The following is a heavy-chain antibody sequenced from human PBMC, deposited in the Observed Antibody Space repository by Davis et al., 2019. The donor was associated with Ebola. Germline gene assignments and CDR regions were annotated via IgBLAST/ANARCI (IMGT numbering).Heavy chain of an antibody. D-gene: IGHD1-20*01. CDR1: GFTFSSYA. CDR2: ISGSGGST. CDR3: ARGRLTGTDYLDY. J-gene: IGHJ4*02. Sequence: GGSLRLSCAASGFTFSSYAMSWVRQAPGKGLEWVSAISGSGGSTYYADSVKGRFTISRDNAKNSLYLQMNSLRAEDTAVYYCARGRLTGTDYLDYWGQGTLVTVSS. V-gene: IGHV3-23*01.